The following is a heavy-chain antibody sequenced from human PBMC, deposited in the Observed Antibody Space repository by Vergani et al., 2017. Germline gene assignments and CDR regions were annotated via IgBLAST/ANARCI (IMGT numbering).Heavy chain of an antibody. CDR2: ISYDGSNK. CDR3: ARDGNAFDI. Sequence: QVQLVESGGGVVQPGRSLRLSCAASGFTFSSYAMHWVRQAPGKGLGWVAVISYDGSNKYYADSVKGRFTISRDNSKNTLYLQMNSLRAEDTAVYYCARDGNAFDIWGQGTMVTVSS. J-gene: IGHJ3*02. CDR1: GFTFSSYA. V-gene: IGHV3-30-3*01.